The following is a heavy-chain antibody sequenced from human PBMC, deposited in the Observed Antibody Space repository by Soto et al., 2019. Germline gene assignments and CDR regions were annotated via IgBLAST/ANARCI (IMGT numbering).Heavy chain of an antibody. CDR3: TRANWYSEY. V-gene: IGHV4-59*11. J-gene: IGHJ4*02. D-gene: IGHD7-27*01. CDR1: GGSISNHY. Sequence: QVQLQESGPGLVKPSETLSLTCSVSGGSISNHYWSWIRQPPGKGLEWIGYIYYNGNTNYNPSLKSRVNMSVDTSRNQISLKLTTVTGADTAVYYCTRANWYSEYWGQGTLVTVSS. CDR2: IYYNGNT.